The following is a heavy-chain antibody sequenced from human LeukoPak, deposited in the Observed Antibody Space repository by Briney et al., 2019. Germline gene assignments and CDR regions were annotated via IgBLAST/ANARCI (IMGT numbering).Heavy chain of an antibody. CDR2: VSYSGEST. CDR3: ARAPFDY. V-gene: IGHV3-23*01. J-gene: IGHJ4*02. CDR1: GFTFSGYT. Sequence: PGGSLRLSCAASGFTFSGYTMMWVRQAPGKGLEWVSTVSYSGESTYYADSVRGQFTISRDNSRGTLYLRMDRLTAEDTAVYYCARAPFDYWGQGTLLTVSS.